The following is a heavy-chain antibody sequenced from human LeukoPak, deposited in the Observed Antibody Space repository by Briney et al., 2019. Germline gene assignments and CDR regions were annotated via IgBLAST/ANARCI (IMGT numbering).Heavy chain of an antibody. CDR1: GFTLSSYW. CDR3: ARVRLAAASD. D-gene: IGHD6-13*01. V-gene: IGHV3-7*01. Sequence: GGSLRLSCAASGFTLSSYWMSWVRQAPGKGLEWVANIKQDGSEKYYVDSVKGRFTISRDNAKNSLYLQMNSLRAEDTAVYYCARVRLAAASDWGQGTLVTVSS. J-gene: IGHJ4*02. CDR2: IKQDGSEK.